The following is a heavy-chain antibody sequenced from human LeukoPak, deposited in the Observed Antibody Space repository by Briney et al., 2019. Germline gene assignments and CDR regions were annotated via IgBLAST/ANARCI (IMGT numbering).Heavy chain of an antibody. Sequence: GGSLRLSCAASGFTFSSYGMHWVRQAPGKGLEWVAVISYDGSNKYYADSVKGRFTISRDNSKNTLYLQMSSLRAEDTAVYYCAKDGVSYDSSGYPFDYWGQGTLVTVSS. J-gene: IGHJ4*02. D-gene: IGHD3-22*01. CDR2: ISYDGSNK. CDR3: AKDGVSYDSSGYPFDY. CDR1: GFTFSSYG. V-gene: IGHV3-30*18.